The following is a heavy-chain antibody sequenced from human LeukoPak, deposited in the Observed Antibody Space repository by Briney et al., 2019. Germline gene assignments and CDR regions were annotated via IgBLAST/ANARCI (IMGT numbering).Heavy chain of an antibody. J-gene: IGHJ4*02. V-gene: IGHV3-23*01. CDR3: AKDFRIGYSAHFDY. CDR2: IYENGGTT. CDR1: GFTFRSHA. D-gene: IGHD2-21*01. Sequence: GGSLRLSCVGSGFTFRSHAMSWVRQAPEKGLEFVSGIYENGGTTYYADSVKGRLSISRDNSKNTLYLQMDSRRGEDTAVYYCAKDFRIGYSAHFDYWGQGALVTVSS.